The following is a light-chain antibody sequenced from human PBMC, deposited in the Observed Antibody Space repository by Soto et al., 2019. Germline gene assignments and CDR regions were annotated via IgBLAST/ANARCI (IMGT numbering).Light chain of an antibody. CDR2: GNN. CDR3: QSYDRILSRV. J-gene: IGLJ1*01. V-gene: IGLV1-40*01. CDR1: SSNIGAGYD. Sequence: QSVLTQPPSVSGAPGQRITISCTGSSSNIGAGYDVHWYQQLPGTAPKLLIYGNNNRPSGVPDRFSGSKSGSSASLAITGLQAEDEADYYCQSYDRILSRVFVTGTKVTVL.